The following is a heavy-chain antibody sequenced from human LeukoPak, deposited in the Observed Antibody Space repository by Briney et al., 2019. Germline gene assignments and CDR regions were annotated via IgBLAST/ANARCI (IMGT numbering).Heavy chain of an antibody. D-gene: IGHD2-2*02. J-gene: IGHJ4*02. Sequence: GGSLRLSCAASGFTFSSYAMSWVRQAPGKGLEWVSAISGSGGSTYYADSVKGRFTISRDNSKNTLYLQMNSLRAEDTAVYYCAKDSCSSTSCYTGVDYWGQGTLVTVSS. CDR2: ISGSGGST. V-gene: IGHV3-23*01. CDR1: GFTFSSYA. CDR3: AKDSCSSTSCYTGVDY.